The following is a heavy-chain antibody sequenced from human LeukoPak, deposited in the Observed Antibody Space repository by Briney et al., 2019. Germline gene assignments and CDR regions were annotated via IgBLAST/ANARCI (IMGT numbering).Heavy chain of an antibody. CDR1: GFTFSNAW. Sequence: PGGSLRLSCAASGFTFSNAWMSWVRQAPGKGLEWVGRIKSKTDGGTTDYAAPVKGRFTISRDDSKNTLYLQMNSLKTEDTAVYYCTTDGLVSPYYYDSSGYPHWGQGTLVTVSS. D-gene: IGHD3-22*01. CDR3: TTDGLVSPYYYDSSGYPH. CDR2: IKSKTDGGTT. V-gene: IGHV3-15*01. J-gene: IGHJ4*02.